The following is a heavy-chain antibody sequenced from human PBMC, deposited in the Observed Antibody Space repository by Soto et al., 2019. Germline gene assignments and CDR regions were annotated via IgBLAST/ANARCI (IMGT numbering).Heavy chain of an antibody. CDR1: GFTFGDYA. CDR2: IRSKAYGGTT. CDR3: PRWRYCSSTSWYRYYYMDV. J-gene: IGHJ6*03. V-gene: IGHV3-49*03. D-gene: IGHD2-2*02. Sequence: EVQLVESGGGLVQPGRSLRLSCTASGFTFGDYAMSWFRQAPGKGLEWVGFIRSKAYGGTTEYAASVKGRFTISRDDYKSIAYLEMNRLKAEDTAVYYCPRWRYCSSTSWYRYYYMDVWGKGTTVTVSS.